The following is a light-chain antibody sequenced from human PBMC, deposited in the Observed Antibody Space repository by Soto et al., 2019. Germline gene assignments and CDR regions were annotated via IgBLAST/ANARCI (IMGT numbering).Light chain of an antibody. J-gene: IGLJ2*01. CDR2: YDS. Sequence: SYELTQPLSVSVAPGKTARITCGGNNIGSKSVHWYQQKPGQAPVLVIYYDSDRPSGIPERFSGSNSGNTATLTISRVEAGDEADYYCQVWDSSSDDVVFGGGTQLTVL. CDR3: QVWDSSSDDVV. V-gene: IGLV3-21*04. CDR1: NIGSKS.